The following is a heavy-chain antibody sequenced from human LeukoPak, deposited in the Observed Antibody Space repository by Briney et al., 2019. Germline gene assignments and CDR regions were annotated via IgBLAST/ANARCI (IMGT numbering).Heavy chain of an antibody. CDR2: ISSSPSYT. J-gene: IGHJ6*02. D-gene: IGHD6-6*01. V-gene: IGHV3-11*05. CDR3: ARGPQGFTSSSPYYYYGMDV. Sequence: GGSLRLSCAASGFTLSDYYMSWIRQTPGKGLEWVSYISSSPSYTSYADSVKGRFTISRDNAKNSLYLQMNSLRAEDTAVYYCARGPQGFTSSSPYYYYGMDVWGQGTTVTVSS. CDR1: GFTLSDYY.